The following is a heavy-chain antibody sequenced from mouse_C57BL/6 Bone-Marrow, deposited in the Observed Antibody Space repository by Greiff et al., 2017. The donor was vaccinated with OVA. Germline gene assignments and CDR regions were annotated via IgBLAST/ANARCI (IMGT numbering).Heavy chain of an antibody. J-gene: IGHJ3*01. D-gene: IGHD2-3*01. CDR2: IDPSDSYT. Sequence: QVQLQQPGAELVRPGTSVKLSCKASGYTFTSYWMHWVKQRPGQGLEWIGVIDPSDSYTNYNQKFKGKATVTVDTSSSTAYMQLSSLTSEDSAVYYCVGDGYYGGWFAYWGQGTLVTVSA. CDR3: VGDGYYGGWFAY. V-gene: IGHV1-59*01. CDR1: GYTFTSYW.